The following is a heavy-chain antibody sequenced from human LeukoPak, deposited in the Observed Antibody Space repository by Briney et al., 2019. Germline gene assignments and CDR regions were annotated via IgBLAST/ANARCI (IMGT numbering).Heavy chain of an antibody. Sequence: PGRSLRLSCAASGFTFNSYAMHWVRQAPGKGLEWVTVISYDGRQKYYADSVKGRFTISRDDSKKTPSVQMNSLRVEDTAVYYCVRETTGHFDSWGQGTLVTVSS. D-gene: IGHD2-8*02. V-gene: IGHV3-30*04. CDR3: VRETTGHFDS. CDR2: ISYDGRQK. CDR1: GFTFNSYA. J-gene: IGHJ4*02.